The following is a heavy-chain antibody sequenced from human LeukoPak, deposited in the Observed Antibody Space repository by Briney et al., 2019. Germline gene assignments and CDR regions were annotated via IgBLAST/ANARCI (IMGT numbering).Heavy chain of an antibody. Sequence: QPGGSLRLSCVPSGLTFSRYAMSWVRQAPGQGLEWVSAISGSGSSTNYADSVKGRFTISRDNSKNTLYLQMNSLRAEDTAVYYCAKAAYTSGLWYFDSWGQGILVTVSS. J-gene: IGHJ4*02. CDR1: GLTFSRYA. CDR3: AKAAYTSGLWYFDS. V-gene: IGHV3-23*01. D-gene: IGHD6-19*01. CDR2: ISGSGSST.